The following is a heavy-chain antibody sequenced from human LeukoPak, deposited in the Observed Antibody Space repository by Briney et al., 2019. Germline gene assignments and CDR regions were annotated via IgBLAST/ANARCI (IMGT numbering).Heavy chain of an antibody. Sequence: SETLSLTCTVSGGSISSYYWSWIRQPPGKGLEWIGYIYHSGNTNYNPSLKSRVTLSVDTSKNQFSLKLSSVTAADTAVYYCAKCDTVTTKSRAFDIWGQGTMVTVSS. CDR1: GGSISSYY. J-gene: IGHJ3*02. CDR2: IYHSGNT. CDR3: AKCDTVTTKSRAFDI. D-gene: IGHD4-17*01. V-gene: IGHV4-59*01.